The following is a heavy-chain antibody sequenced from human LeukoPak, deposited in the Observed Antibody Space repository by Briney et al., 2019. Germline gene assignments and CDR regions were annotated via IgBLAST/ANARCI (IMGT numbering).Heavy chain of an antibody. Sequence: SETLSLTCTVSGVSISSYYWSWIRQPPGKGLEWIGYIYYSGSTNYNPSLKSRVTISVDTSKNQFSLKLSSVTAADAAVYYCARDLGGNSEHWGQGTLVTVSS. V-gene: IGHV4-59*01. CDR2: IYYSGST. CDR1: GVSISSYY. CDR3: ARDLGGNSEH. D-gene: IGHD4-23*01. J-gene: IGHJ4*02.